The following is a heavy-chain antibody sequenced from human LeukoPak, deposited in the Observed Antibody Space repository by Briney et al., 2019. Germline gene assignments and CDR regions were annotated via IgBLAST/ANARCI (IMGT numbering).Heavy chain of an antibody. D-gene: IGHD1-26*01. J-gene: IGHJ4*02. V-gene: IGHV3-7*01. Sequence: GGTLRLSCAASGFTFSAYGMSWVRQSPGQGLEWVANIKQDGSEKYYVDSVKGRFTISRDNAKNSLYLQMNSLRAEDTAVYYCARVYGFKLSVGATFCFDYWGQGTLVTVSS. CDR2: IKQDGSEK. CDR3: ARVYGFKLSVGATFCFDY. CDR1: GFTFSAYG.